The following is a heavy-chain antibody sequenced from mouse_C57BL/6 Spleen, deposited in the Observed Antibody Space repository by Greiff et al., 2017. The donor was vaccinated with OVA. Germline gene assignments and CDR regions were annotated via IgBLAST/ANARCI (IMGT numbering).Heavy chain of an antibody. V-gene: IGHV2-2*01. D-gene: IGHD1-1*01. CDR1: GFSLTSYG. J-gene: IGHJ2*01. CDR2: IWSGGST. CDR3: ARNPDYYGSSSYYFDY. Sequence: VQLQQSGPGLVQPSQSLSITCTVSGFSLTSYGVHWVRQSPGTGLEWLGVIWSGGSTDYNAAFISRLSISKDNSKSQVFFKMNSLQADDTAIYYCARNPDYYGSSSYYFDYWGQGTTLTVSS.